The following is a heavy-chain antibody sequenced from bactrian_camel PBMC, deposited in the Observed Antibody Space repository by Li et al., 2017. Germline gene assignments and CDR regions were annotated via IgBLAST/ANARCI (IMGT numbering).Heavy chain of an antibody. CDR1: GSDFDPNY. Sequence: QVQLVESGGGSVHAGGSLRLSCQASGSDFDPNYMVVGWFRQNPGKDREGVAAIHSDGTTTYADSVEGRFTISKDNAKNTLYLQMNSLKPEDTGMYVCAVRGGGRCSAQRQRSDWEAWGQGTQVTVSS. D-gene: IGHD4*01. CDR3: AVRGGGRCSAQRQRSDWEA. J-gene: IGHJ4*01. V-gene: IGHV3S53*01. CDR2: IHSDGTT.